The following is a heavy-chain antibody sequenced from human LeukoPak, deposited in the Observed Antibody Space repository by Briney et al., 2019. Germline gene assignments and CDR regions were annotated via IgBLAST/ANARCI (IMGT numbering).Heavy chain of an antibody. CDR3: ARDGVGATLDY. CDR2: IYHSGST. V-gene: IGHV4-38-2*02. Sequence: SETLSLTCTVSGYSISSGYYWGWIRQPPGKGLEWIGSIYHSGSTYYNPSPKSRVTISVDTSKNQFSLKLSSVTAADTAVYYCARDGVGATLDYWGQGTLVTVSS. D-gene: IGHD1-26*01. CDR1: GYSISSGYY. J-gene: IGHJ4*02.